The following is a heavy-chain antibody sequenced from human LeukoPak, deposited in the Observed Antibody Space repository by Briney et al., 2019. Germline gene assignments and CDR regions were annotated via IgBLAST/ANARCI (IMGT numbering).Heavy chain of an antibody. CDR1: GFTFSSYA. CDR2: ISYDGSNK. V-gene: IGHV3-30*04. J-gene: IGHJ6*02. Sequence: GGSLRLSCAASGFTFSSYAMHWVRQAPGKGLEWVAVISYDGSNKCYADSVKGRFTISRDNSKNTLYLQMNSLRAEDTAVYYCARDRDVLRFLEWLRSYYYYGMDVWGQGTTVTVSS. D-gene: IGHD3-3*01. CDR3: ARDRDVLRFLEWLRSYYYYGMDV.